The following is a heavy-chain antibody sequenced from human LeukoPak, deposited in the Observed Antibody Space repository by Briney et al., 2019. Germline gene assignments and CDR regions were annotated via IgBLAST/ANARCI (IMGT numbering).Heavy chain of an antibody. CDR3: ARLQGDAYSQFDS. D-gene: IGHD5-24*01. J-gene: IGHJ4*02. Sequence: GESLKISCKGSGYSFTSYWIGWVRPMPGKGLEWMGIIYPSDSETRYSPSFQGQVTISADKSISTAYLQWSSLKASDTAIYYCARLQGDAYSQFDSWGQGTLVTVSS. CDR1: GYSFTSYW. V-gene: IGHV5-51*01. CDR2: IYPSDSET.